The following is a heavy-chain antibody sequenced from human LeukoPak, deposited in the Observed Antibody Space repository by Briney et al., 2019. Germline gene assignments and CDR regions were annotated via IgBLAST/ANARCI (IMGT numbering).Heavy chain of an antibody. Sequence: SETLSLTCTVSSVSISSGSYCWSWIRQPAGKGLEWIVHIHSSGSTNYNPSLKSGVTISVDSFKNQFSLKLSSVTAIDAAVYYCVREGYSTSFADWGQGTLVTVSS. CDR2: IHSSGST. D-gene: IGHD6-13*01. J-gene: IGHJ4*02. CDR1: SVSISSGSYC. CDR3: VREGYSTSFAD. V-gene: IGHV4-61*09.